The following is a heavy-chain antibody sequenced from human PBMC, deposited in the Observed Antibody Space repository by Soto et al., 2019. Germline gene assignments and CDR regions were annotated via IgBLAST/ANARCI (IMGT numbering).Heavy chain of an antibody. J-gene: IGHJ4*02. V-gene: IGHV1-24*01. Sequence: ASVKVSCKASGYTFTGYYMHWVRQAPGQGLEWMGWFDPEDGETIYAQKFRGRVTMTEDTSTDTAYMELSSLRSEDTAVYYCATVRGYSYVFFDYWGQGTLVTVSS. CDR2: FDPEDGET. D-gene: IGHD5-18*01. CDR3: ATVRGYSYVFFDY. CDR1: GYTFTGYY.